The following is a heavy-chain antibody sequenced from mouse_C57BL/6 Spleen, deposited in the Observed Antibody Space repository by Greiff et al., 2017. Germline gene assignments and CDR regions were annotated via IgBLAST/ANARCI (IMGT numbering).Heavy chain of an antibody. CDR3: TRGATVPRFDV. Sequence: QVQLQQSGAELVRPGASVTLSCKASGYTFTDYEMHWVKQPPVHGLEWIGAIDPETGGTAYNQKFKGKAILTADKSSSTAYMELRSVTSEDSAVYYCTRGATVPRFDVWGTGTTVTVSS. CDR2: IDPETGGT. J-gene: IGHJ1*03. D-gene: IGHD1-1*01. CDR1: GYTFTDYE. V-gene: IGHV1-15*01.